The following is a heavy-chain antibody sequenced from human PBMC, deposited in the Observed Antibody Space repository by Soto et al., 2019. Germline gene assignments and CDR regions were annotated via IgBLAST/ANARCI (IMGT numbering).Heavy chain of an antibody. CDR2: ISGSGGST. CDR1: GFTFSSYA. D-gene: IGHD6-19*01. Sequence: EVQLLESGGGLVQPGGSLRLSCAASGFTFSSYAMSWVRQAPGKGLEWVSAISGSGGSTYYADSVKGRFTISRDNSKNTLYLQMNSLRAEDTAVYYCANGQVGAVAGTSFDYWGQGTLVTVSS. CDR3: ANGQVGAVAGTSFDY. V-gene: IGHV3-23*01. J-gene: IGHJ4*02.